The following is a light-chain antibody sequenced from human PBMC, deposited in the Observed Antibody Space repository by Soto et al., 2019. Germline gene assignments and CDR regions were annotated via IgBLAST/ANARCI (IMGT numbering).Light chain of an antibody. CDR1: QGISTY. V-gene: IGKV1-39*01. Sequence: DLHMTQSPSSLSASLGYIVTITCRASQGISTYLNWYQKKPGKAPKLLIYAASSLQSGVPSRFSGSGSETDFTLTISSLQPEDFATYSCPQSYSSTWTSGQGTKVDI. CDR3: PQSYSSTWT. J-gene: IGKJ1*01. CDR2: AAS.